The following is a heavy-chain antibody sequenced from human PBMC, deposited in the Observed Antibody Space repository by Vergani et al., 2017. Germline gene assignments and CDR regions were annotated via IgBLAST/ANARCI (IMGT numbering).Heavy chain of an antibody. CDR3: ARHLRQLARNDVFDI. V-gene: IGHV4-39*01. J-gene: IGHJ3*02. D-gene: IGHD6-6*01. CDR1: GMSISNNNYY. Sequence: QLQLQESGPRLVKPSETLSLTCSLSGMSISNNNYYWGWLRQPPGKGLEWIGSIYDSRNNNYSPSLKSRVSISVDTSKNQFSLNLTSVTAADTAVYYCARHLRQLARNDVFDICGHGTLVTVSS. CDR2: IYDSRNN.